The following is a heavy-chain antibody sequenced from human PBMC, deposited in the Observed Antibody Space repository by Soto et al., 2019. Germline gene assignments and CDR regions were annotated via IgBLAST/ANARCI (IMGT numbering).Heavy chain of an antibody. Sequence: PGGSLRLSCAASGFTVSSNYMSWVRQAPGKGLEWVSVIYSGGRTYYADSVKGRFTISRHNSKNTLYLQMNSLRAEDTAVYYCARDLRNLNYYYMDVWGKGITVTVSS. CDR2: IYSGGRT. D-gene: IGHD4-4*01. V-gene: IGHV3-53*04. CDR1: GFTVSSNY. CDR3: ARDLRNLNYYYMDV. J-gene: IGHJ6*03.